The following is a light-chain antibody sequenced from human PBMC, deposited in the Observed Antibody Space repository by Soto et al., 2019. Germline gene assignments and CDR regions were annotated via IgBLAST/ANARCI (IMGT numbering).Light chain of an antibody. J-gene: IGLJ1*01. V-gene: IGLV2-14*01. Sequence: QSALAQPASVSWSPGQSITISCTGTSSDVGGYNYVSWYQQHPGKAPKLMIFEVSNRPSGVSNRFSGSKSVITASLTISGLQAEDEADYHCSSYTSSITPYVFGTGTKVTVL. CDR1: SSDVGGYNY. CDR3: SSYTSSITPYV. CDR2: EVS.